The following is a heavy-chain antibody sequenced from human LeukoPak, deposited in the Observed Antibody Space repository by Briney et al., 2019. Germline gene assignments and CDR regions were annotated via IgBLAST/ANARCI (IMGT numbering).Heavy chain of an antibody. CDR3: ATEIFGSGSYPDY. D-gene: IGHD3-10*01. CDR2: IWHDASHT. CDR1: GCTSSTYA. J-gene: IGHJ4*02. Sequence: GGSLRLSCAASGCTSSTYAMHWVRHAPGKGLECVALIWHDASHTFYTDSVKGRFTISRDNSKTTVYLQMNSLGGEDTALYYSATEIFGSGSYPDYWGQGTLVTVSS. V-gene: IGHV3-33*01.